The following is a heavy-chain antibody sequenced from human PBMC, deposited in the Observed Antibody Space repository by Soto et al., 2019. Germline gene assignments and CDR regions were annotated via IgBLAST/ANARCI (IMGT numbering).Heavy chain of an antibody. CDR3: ARDRDYYHTDADIDY. CDR1: GYNFNTYG. D-gene: IGHD2-21*01. V-gene: IGHV1-18*01. J-gene: IGHJ4*02. Sequence: QVQLMQSGAEVRRPGTSMRISCTTSGYNFNTYGIIWVRQAPGQGLEWMGWISGYNGYTKYAQNFEDRVTLSTDPSTSTAVLELRNLRSGDTALYFCARDRDYYHTDADIDYWGQGTLVTVSS. CDR2: ISGYNGYT.